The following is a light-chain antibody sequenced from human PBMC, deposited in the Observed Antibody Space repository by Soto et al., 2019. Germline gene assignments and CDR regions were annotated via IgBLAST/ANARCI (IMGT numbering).Light chain of an antibody. CDR1: QSIGLA. CDR2: DAS. CDR3: QQSFRTPFT. J-gene: IGKJ3*01. V-gene: IGKV3-11*01. Sequence: EIVLTQSPATLSLSPGERATLSCRASQSIGLAIAWYQHKPGQAPRLLIFDASQRATGIPARFRGSGSGTDFTLSISSLEPEDFATYYCQQSFRTPFTFGPGNKLDIK.